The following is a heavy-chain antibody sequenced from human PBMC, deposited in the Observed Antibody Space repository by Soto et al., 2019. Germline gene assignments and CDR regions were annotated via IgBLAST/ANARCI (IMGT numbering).Heavy chain of an antibody. CDR1: GFTFSSYS. V-gene: IGHV3-21*01. J-gene: IGHJ6*02. CDR3: ARGDSATGYPHYGMDV. Sequence: PGGSLRLSCAASGFTFSSYSMNWVRQAPGKGLEWVSSISSSSSYIYYADSVKGRFTISRDNAKNSLYLQMNSLRAEDTAVYYCARGDSATGYPHYGMDVWGQGTTVTVSS. CDR2: ISSSSSYI. D-gene: IGHD3-9*01.